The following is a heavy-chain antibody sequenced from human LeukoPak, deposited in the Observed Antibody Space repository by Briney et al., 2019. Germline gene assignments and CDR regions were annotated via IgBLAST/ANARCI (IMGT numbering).Heavy chain of an antibody. D-gene: IGHD2-15*01. Sequence: PGGSLRLSCAASGFTFSAYEMNWVRQAPGKGLEWVANIKQDGSEKYYVDSVKGRFTISRDNAKNSLYLQMDSLRAEDTAVYYCARDRVYCSGGSCYSIFDYWGHGTLVTVSS. CDR2: IKQDGSEK. CDR1: GFTFSAYE. J-gene: IGHJ4*01. CDR3: ARDRVYCSGGSCYSIFDY. V-gene: IGHV3-7*01.